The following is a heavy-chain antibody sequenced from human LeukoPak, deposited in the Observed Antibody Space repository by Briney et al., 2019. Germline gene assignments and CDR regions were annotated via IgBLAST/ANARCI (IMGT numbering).Heavy chain of an antibody. Sequence: GGSLRLSCAASGFTFSSYSMNWVRQAPGKGLEWVSSISSSSYIYYADSVKGRFTISRDNAKNSLYLQMNSLRAEDTAVYYCARAVISRLMVRGVIGYYYGMDVWGKGTTVTVSS. V-gene: IGHV3-21*01. CDR1: GFTFSSYS. CDR3: ARAVISRLMVRGVIGYYYGMDV. J-gene: IGHJ6*04. CDR2: ISSSSYI. D-gene: IGHD3-10*01.